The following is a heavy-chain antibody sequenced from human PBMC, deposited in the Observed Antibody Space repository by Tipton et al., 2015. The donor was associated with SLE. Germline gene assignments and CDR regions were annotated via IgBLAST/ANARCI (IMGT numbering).Heavy chain of an antibody. CDR3: ARRSDWNDY. Sequence: TLSLTCTVSGGSISRYYWNWIRQPPGKGLEWIGYIFYSGSTNYSPSLRSRVTISVDTSKNQISLKLTSVTAADTAVYYCARRSDWNDYWGQGTLVTVSS. CDR1: GGSISRYY. V-gene: IGHV4-59*08. J-gene: IGHJ4*02. CDR2: IFYSGST. D-gene: IGHD1-1*01.